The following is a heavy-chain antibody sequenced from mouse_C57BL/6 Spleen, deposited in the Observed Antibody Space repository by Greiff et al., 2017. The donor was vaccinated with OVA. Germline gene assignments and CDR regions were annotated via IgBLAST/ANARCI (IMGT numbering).Heavy chain of an antibody. V-gene: IGHV1-26*01. Sequence: EVQLQQSGPELVKPGASVKISCKASGYTFTDYYMNWVKQSHGKSLEWIGDINPNNGGTSYNQKFKGKATLTVDKSSSTAYMELRSLTSEDSAVYYCARAIYYYGSSPDYWGQGTTLTVSS. D-gene: IGHD1-1*01. CDR3: ARAIYYYGSSPDY. CDR2: INPNNGGT. J-gene: IGHJ2*01. CDR1: GYTFTDYY.